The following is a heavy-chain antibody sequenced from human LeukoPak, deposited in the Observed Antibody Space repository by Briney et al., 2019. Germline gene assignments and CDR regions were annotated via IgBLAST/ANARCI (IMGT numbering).Heavy chain of an antibody. V-gene: IGHV4-34*01. Sequence: PSETLSLTCAVYGASLNGHYWSWIRQPPGKGLEWIGEGSDVGGTKYNPSLKSRVTISADTSKNQFSLKLSSVTAADTAVYYCARHDTVTTALVFDYWGQGTLVTVSS. CDR1: GASLNGHY. CDR2: GSDVGGT. CDR3: ARHDTVTTALVFDY. J-gene: IGHJ4*02. D-gene: IGHD4-17*01.